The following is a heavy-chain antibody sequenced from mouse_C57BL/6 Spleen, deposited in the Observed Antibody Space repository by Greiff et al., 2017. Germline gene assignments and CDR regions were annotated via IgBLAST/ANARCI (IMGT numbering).Heavy chain of an antibody. Sequence: EVMLVESGGDLVKPGGSLKLSCAASGFTFSSYGMSWVRKTPDKRLEWVATISSGGSYTYYPDSVKGRFTISRDNAKNTLYLQMSSLKSEDTAMYCCANRGDAAWFAYWGQCTLVTFSA. CDR2: ISSGGSYT. V-gene: IGHV5-6*01. CDR3: ANRGDAAWFAY. CDR1: GFTFSSYG. J-gene: IGHJ3*01.